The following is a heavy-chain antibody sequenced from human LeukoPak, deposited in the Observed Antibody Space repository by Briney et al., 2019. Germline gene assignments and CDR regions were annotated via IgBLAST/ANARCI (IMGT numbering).Heavy chain of an antibody. D-gene: IGHD3-9*01. CDR2: IYSGGST. CDR3: AKSGLRYFASDY. Sequence: GGSLRLSCAASGFTVSNNYMNWVRQAPGKGLEWVSVIYSGGSTYYADSVKGRFTISRDNYKNTLYLQMNSLRAEDTAVYYCAKSGLRYFASDYWGQGTLVTVSS. CDR1: GFTVSNNY. J-gene: IGHJ4*02. V-gene: IGHV3-66*01.